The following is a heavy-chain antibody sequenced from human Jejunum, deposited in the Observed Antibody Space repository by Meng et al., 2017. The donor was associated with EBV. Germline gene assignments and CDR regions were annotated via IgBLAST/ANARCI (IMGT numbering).Heavy chain of an antibody. D-gene: IGHD2-15*01. J-gene: IGHJ4*02. CDR3: TILSHCDGGICYSYDY. CDR2: ISAYNGNT. V-gene: IGHV1-18*01. Sequence: QVKLGQSGAEVKEPGASVKVSCKASGYTFTNYGVSWVRQAPGQGLEWMGWISAYNGNTDYAQKLQGRVTMTTDTPTSTAYMELRSLRSDDTAVYYCTILSHCDGGICYSYDYWGQGTLVTVSS. CDR1: GYTFTNYG.